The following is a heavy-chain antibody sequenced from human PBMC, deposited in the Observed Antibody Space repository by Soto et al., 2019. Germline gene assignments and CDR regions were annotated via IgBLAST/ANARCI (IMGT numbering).Heavy chain of an antibody. V-gene: IGHV1-3*01. D-gene: IGHD3-9*01. CDR1: GYTFTSYA. Sequence: ASVKVSCKASGYTFTSYAMHWVRQAPGQRLEWMGWINAGNGNTKYSQKFQGRVTITRDTSASTAYMELSSLRSEDKAVYYCAKQGLPDGILSFGYWGKGILVTVAS. J-gene: IGHJ4*02. CDR3: AKQGLPDGILSFGY. CDR2: INAGNGNT.